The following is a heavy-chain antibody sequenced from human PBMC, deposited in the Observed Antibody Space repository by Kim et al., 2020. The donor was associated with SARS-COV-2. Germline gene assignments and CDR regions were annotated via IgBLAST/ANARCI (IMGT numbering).Heavy chain of an antibody. V-gene: IGHV1-69*02. CDR3: ASPWIAAAGTDY. D-gene: IGHD6-13*01. Sequence: NYAQQLQGRVTITADKSTSTAYMELSSLRSEDTAVYYCASPWIAAAGTDYWGQGTLVTVSS. J-gene: IGHJ4*02.